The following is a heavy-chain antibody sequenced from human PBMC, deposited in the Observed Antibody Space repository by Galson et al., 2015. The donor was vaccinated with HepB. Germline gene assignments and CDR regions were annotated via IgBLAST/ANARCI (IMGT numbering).Heavy chain of an antibody. CDR3: ARDTGTDAFDI. V-gene: IGHV4-30-4*07. CDR1: GGSISSGGYS. J-gene: IGHJ3*02. Sequence: LSLTCAVSGGSISSGGYSWSWIRQPPGKGLEWIGYIYYSGSTYYNPSLKSRVTISVDTSKNQFSLKLSSVTAADTAVYYCARDTGTDAFDIWGQGTMVTVSS. D-gene: IGHD1-1*01. CDR2: IYYSGST.